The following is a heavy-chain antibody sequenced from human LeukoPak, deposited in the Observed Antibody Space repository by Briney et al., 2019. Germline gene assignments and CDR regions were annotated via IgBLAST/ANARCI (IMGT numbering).Heavy chain of an antibody. CDR2: INSDGSST. Sequence: GGSLRLSCAASGFTFSSYWMHWVRQAPGKGLVWVSRINSDGSSTSYADSVKGRFTISRDNAKNTLYLQMNSLRAEDTAVYYCAREGRNTYYDFWSGLNYYYGMDVWGQGTTVTVSS. V-gene: IGHV3-74*01. CDR3: AREGRNTYYDFWSGLNYYYGMDV. D-gene: IGHD3-3*01. CDR1: GFTFSSYW. J-gene: IGHJ6*02.